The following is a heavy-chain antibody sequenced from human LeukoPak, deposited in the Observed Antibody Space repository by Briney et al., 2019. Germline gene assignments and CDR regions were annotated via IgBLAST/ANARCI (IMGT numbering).Heavy chain of an antibody. CDR2: IIPIFGTA. D-gene: IGHD3-9*01. Sequence: GSSVKVSCKAYGGTFSSYAISWVRQAPGQGLEWMGRIIPIFGTANYAQKFQGRVTITTDESTSTAYMELSSLRSEDTAVYYCAREVNYDILTGYYYFDYWGQGTLVTVPS. CDR3: AREVNYDILTGYYYFDY. J-gene: IGHJ4*02. V-gene: IGHV1-69*05. CDR1: GGTFSSYA.